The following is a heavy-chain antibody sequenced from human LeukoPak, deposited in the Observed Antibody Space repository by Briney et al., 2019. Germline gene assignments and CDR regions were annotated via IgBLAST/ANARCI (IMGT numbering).Heavy chain of an antibody. J-gene: IGHJ6*03. D-gene: IGHD6-13*01. V-gene: IGHV1-2*02. CDR2: INPNSGGT. CDR3: ATRGAQIAAAGTFYYYYYYMDV. CDR1: GYTFTGYY. Sequence: ASVKVSCKASGYTFTGYYMHWVRQAPGQGLEWMGWINPNSGGTNYAQKFQGRVTMTRNTSISTAYMELSSLRSEDTAVYYCATRGAQIAAAGTFYYYYYYMDVWGKGTTVTISS.